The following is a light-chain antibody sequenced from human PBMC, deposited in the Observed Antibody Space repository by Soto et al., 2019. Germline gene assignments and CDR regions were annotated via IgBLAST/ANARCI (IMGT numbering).Light chain of an antibody. V-gene: IGKV1-6*01. J-gene: IGKJ2*01. CDR3: LQDYSYPFT. CDR1: QDIRTD. Sequence: AIRMTQSPSSLSASVGDRVTITCRASQDIRTDLGWYQQKPGQAPKLLIYGASTLQRGVPSRFSGSGSGTGFTLTISSLQPEDFAAYYCLQDYSYPFTFGQGTKLEFK. CDR2: GAS.